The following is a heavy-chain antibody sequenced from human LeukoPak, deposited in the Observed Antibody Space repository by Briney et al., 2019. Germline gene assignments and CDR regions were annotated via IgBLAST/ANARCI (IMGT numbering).Heavy chain of an antibody. J-gene: IGHJ4*02. V-gene: IGHV4-59*01. CDR1: GGSISSYY. D-gene: IGHD5-24*01. CDR3: ARSHLEMATIAFDY. CDR2: IFYSGSS. Sequence: SETLSLTCTVSGGSISSYYGSWIRQPPGKGLEWIGYIFYSGSSNHNPSLKSRVTISVDTSKNQFSLKLNSVTAADTAVYYCARSHLEMATIAFDYWGQGIPVTVSS.